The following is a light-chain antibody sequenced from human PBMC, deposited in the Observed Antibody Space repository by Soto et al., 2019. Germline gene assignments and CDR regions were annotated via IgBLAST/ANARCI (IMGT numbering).Light chain of an antibody. V-gene: IGKV2-30*01. Sequence: DVVMTQSPLSLPVTLGKPASISCRSSHSLVYSDGIAYLNWFQQRPGHSPRRLIYKVSYRDSGVPDRFSGSGSGTDFTLRISRVEAEDVGVYYCMQGTHWPPYTFGQGTKLEIK. CDR2: KVS. J-gene: IGKJ2*01. CDR1: HSLVYSDGIAY. CDR3: MQGTHWPPYT.